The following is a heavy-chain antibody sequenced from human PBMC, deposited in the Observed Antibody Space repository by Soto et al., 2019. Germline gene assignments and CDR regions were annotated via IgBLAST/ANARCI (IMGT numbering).Heavy chain of an antibody. CDR1: GFTLSSYS. V-gene: IGHV3-48*02. J-gene: IGHJ4*02. D-gene: IGHD6-19*01. Sequence: EVQLVESGGGLVQPGGSLRLSCAASGFTLSSYSMHWVRQAPGKGLEWVSYISGSGGTIYYADSVKGRFTISRDNAKNSLSVQMNSLRDEDTAVYFCARETGLRSSGWFYYFDFWGQGTLVTVSS. CDR3: ARETGLRSSGWFYYFDF. CDR2: ISGSGGTI.